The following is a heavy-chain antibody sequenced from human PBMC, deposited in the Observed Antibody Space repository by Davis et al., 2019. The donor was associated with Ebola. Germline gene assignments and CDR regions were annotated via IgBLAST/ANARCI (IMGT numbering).Heavy chain of an antibody. D-gene: IGHD5-24*01. CDR3: ARGWLRGSFDI. J-gene: IGHJ3*02. CDR1: GDSVSTAG. V-gene: IGHV6-1*01. Sequence: PSETLSLTCAISGDSVSTAGWNWIRQSPSRGLEWLGRTYYKSKWYNNYADSVKSRLTINRDTSKNQFSLQLNSVTPEDTAVYYCARGWLRGSFDIWGQGTMVIVSS. CDR2: TYYKSKWYN.